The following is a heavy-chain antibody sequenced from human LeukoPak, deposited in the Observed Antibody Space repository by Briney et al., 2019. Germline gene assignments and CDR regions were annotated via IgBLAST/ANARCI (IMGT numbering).Heavy chain of an antibody. CDR1: GFTISSYA. CDR3: ARTQYSSGWYNWFDP. D-gene: IGHD6-19*01. V-gene: IGHV3-23*01. J-gene: IGHJ5*02. CDR2: ISGSGGIT. Sequence: GGSLRLSCAASGFTISSYAMSWVRQAPGKGLEWVSAISGSGGITYYADSVKGRLTISRDNSKNTLYLQMNSLKAEDTAVYYCARTQYSSGWYNWFDPWGQGTLVTVSS.